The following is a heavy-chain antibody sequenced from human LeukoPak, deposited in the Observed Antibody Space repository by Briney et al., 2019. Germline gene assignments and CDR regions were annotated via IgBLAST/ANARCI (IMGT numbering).Heavy chain of an antibody. D-gene: IGHD3-10*01. CDR2: INPNSGGT. V-gene: IGHV1-2*02. Sequence: GASVKVSCKASGYTFTGYYMHWVRQAPGQGLEWMGWINPNSGGTNYAQKFQGRVTMTRDTSISTAYMELSRLRSDDTAVYYCARGFSVGVRGVIIGDYWGQGTLVTVSS. CDR1: GYTFTGYY. J-gene: IGHJ4*02. CDR3: ARGFSVGVRGVIIGDY.